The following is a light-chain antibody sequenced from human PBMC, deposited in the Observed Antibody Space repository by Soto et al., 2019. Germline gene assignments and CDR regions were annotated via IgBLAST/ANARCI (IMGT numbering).Light chain of an antibody. CDR1: QGIGDT. CDR2: DTS. J-gene: IGKJ4*01. CDR3: QRYNNWPLT. Sequence: EIIITQSPATLSVSPGEGVTLSCRASQGIGDTLAWYQHKNGQTPRILIYDTSARDTGVPARFSGSRSGTEFTLTINRLQSEDFEVYYCQRYNNWPLTFGGGTKVDIK. V-gene: IGKV3-15*01.